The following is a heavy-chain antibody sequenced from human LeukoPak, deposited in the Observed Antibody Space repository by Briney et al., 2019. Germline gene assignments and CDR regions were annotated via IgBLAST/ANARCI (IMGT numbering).Heavy chain of an antibody. D-gene: IGHD5-12*01. CDR3: VRADTATITPQDAFDV. J-gene: IGHJ3*01. CDR2: ISSYNGNT. Sequence: ASVKVSCKTSGYTFTNYGISWVRQAPGQGLEWMGWISSYNGNTHYARELQDRPTVTTDTSSKTAYMELRSLTSDDTAVYYCVRADTATITPQDAFDVWGQGTMLTVSS. CDR1: GYTFTNYG. V-gene: IGHV1-18*01.